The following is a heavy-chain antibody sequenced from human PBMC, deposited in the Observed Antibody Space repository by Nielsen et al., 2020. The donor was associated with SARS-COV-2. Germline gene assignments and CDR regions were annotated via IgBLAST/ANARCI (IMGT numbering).Heavy chain of an antibody. CDR1: GYSFTSYW. CDR3: ARSGERQYHTFDY. J-gene: IGHJ4*02. V-gene: IGHV5-51*01. CDR2: IYPGDSDT. D-gene: IGHD2-2*01. Sequence: GGSLRLSCKGSGYSFTSYWIGWVRQMPGKGLEWMGIIYPGDSDTRYSPSFQGQVTISADKSISTAYLQWSSLKASDTAMYYCARSGERQYHTFDYWGQGTLVTVSS.